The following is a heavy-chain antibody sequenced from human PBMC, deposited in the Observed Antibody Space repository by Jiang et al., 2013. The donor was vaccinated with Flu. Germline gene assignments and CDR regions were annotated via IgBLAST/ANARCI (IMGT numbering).Heavy chain of an antibody. Sequence: QAPGKGLEWVAVISYDGSNKYYADSVKGRFTISRDNSKNTLYLQMNSLRAEDTAVYYCARALKGGKYQWGDYYYYGMDVWGQGTTVTVSS. J-gene: IGHJ6*02. V-gene: IGHV3-30-3*01. CDR2: ISYDGSNK. D-gene: IGHD6-19*01. CDR3: ARALKGGKYQWGDYYYYGMDV.